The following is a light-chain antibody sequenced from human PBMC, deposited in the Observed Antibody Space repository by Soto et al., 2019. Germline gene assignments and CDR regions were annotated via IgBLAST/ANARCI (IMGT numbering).Light chain of an antibody. J-gene: IGLJ1*01. CDR3: QSYDSSLSGYV. CDR2: DNF. CDR1: SSNFGAGYD. V-gene: IGLV1-40*01. Sequence: QSVLTQPPSVSGAPGQRVTISCTGSSSNFGAGYDVHWYQQLPGTAPKLLIYDNFNRPSGVPDRFSGSKSGTSASLAITGLQAEDEADYYCQSYDSSLSGYVFGTGTKLTVL.